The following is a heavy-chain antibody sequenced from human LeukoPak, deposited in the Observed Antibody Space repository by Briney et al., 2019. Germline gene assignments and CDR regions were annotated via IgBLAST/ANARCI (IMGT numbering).Heavy chain of an antibody. CDR1: GFTFSSYW. Sequence: GGSLRLSCAASGFTFSSYWMSWVRQAPGKGLEWVANIKQDGSEKYYVDSVKGRFTISRDNAKNPLYLQMNSLRAEDTAVYYCARADSGSYPRYYYGMDVWGQGTTVTVSS. V-gene: IGHV3-7*01. CDR3: ARADSGSYPRYYYGMDV. D-gene: IGHD1-26*01. J-gene: IGHJ6*02. CDR2: IKQDGSEK.